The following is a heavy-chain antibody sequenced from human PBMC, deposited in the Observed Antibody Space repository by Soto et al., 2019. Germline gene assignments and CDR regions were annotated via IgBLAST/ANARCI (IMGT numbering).Heavy chain of an antibody. CDR3: ARHSFGAYCGGDCYLGAFDI. Sequence: QVQLQESGPGLVKPSETLSLTCTVSGGSISSYYWSWIRQPPGKGLEWIGYIYYSGSTNYNPSLKSRVTISVDTSKNQFSLKLSSVTAADTAVYYCARHSFGAYCGGDCYLGAFDIWGQGTMVTVSS. CDR2: IYYSGST. J-gene: IGHJ3*02. D-gene: IGHD2-21*02. CDR1: GGSISSYY. V-gene: IGHV4-59*08.